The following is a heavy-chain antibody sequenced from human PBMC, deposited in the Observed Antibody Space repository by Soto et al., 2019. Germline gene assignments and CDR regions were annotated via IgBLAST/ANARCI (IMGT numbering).Heavy chain of an antibody. V-gene: IGHV4-31*03. D-gene: IGHD6-13*01. CDR2: IYYSGST. J-gene: IGHJ6*01. CDR1: GGSISSGGYY. CDR3: ASQVVSSNLYYYYGMDV. Sequence: SETLSLTCTVSGGSISSGGYYWSWIRHHPGKGLEWIGYIYYSGSTYYNPSLKSRVTISVDTSKNQFSLKLSSVTAADTAVYYCASQVVSSNLYYYYGMDVWGQGTTVTVSS.